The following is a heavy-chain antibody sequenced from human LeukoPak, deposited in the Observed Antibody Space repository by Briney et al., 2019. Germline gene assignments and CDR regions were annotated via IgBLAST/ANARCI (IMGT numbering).Heavy chain of an antibody. J-gene: IGHJ4*02. CDR3: ARVSARGIAAAAPFLGYVDY. V-gene: IGHV3-48*04. D-gene: IGHD6-13*01. CDR1: GFTFSSYS. Sequence: GGSLRLSCAASGFTFSSYSMNWVRQAPGKGLEWVSYISSSSSTIYYADSVKGRFTISRDNAKNSLYLQMNSLRAEGTAVYYCARVSARGIAAAAPFLGYVDYWGQGTLVTVSS. CDR2: ISSSSSTI.